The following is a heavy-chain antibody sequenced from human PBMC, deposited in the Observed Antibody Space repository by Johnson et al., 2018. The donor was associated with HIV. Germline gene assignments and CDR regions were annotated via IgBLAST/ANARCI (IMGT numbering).Heavy chain of an antibody. V-gene: IGHV3-30*14. D-gene: IGHD3-22*01. CDR1: GFTFGSYA. CDR3: ARAYYDSRGYYPHAFHV. Sequence: QVQLVESGGGVVQPGRSLRLSCAASGFTFGSYALHWVRQAPGKGLEWVALISYDGDNKYYTDSVKGRFTISRDNSENTLYLQMNRLRAEDTAVYYCARAYYDSRGYYPHAFHVWGQGTVVTVSS. CDR2: ISYDGDNK. J-gene: IGHJ3*01.